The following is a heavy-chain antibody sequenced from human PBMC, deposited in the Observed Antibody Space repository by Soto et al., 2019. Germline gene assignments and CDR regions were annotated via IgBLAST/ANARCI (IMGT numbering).Heavy chain of an antibody. D-gene: IGHD1-1*01. Sequence: SETLSLTCTVSEGSIRGYYWSWIRQPPGKGLEWIGYFHYTGISNYNSSPKSRVTMSLDTSKNQFSLKLSSVSAADTAIYYCATGARNWQYFDYWGQGSMVTVSS. CDR3: ATGARNWQYFDY. CDR1: EGSIRGYY. J-gene: IGHJ4*02. CDR2: FHYTGIS. V-gene: IGHV4-59*01.